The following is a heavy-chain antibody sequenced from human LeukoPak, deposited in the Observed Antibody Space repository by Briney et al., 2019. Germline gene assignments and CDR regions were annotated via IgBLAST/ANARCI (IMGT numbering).Heavy chain of an antibody. V-gene: IGHV4-4*07. Sequence: SETLSLTCTVSGGSISGYYWNWLRQPAGKGLEWIGRVYTSGSSTYNPSLKSRVTISLDKSKNQFSLKLSSVTAADTAVYYCARADFWSGYYNYWGQGTLVTVSS. CDR1: GGSISGYY. CDR2: VYTSGSS. J-gene: IGHJ4*02. D-gene: IGHD3-3*01. CDR3: ARADFWSGYYNY.